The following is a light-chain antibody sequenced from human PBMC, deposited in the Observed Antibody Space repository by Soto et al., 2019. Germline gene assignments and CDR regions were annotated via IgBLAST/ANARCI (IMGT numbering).Light chain of an antibody. Sequence: EKVMTQSPATLSVSPGERATLSCRASQSVSSNLAWYQQKPGQAPRLLIYDVSTRATGIPARFSGSGSGTEFTLTISSLQSEDLAVYYCQQYDDWPETFGQRTKV. CDR2: DVS. CDR3: QQYDDWPET. V-gene: IGKV3-15*01. CDR1: QSVSSN. J-gene: IGKJ1*01.